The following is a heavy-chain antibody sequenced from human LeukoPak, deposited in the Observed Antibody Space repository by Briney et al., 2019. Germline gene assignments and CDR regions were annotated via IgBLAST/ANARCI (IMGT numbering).Heavy chain of an antibody. CDR3: ARAGYDFWSGYYAENWFDP. CDR2: IYYSGST. CDR1: GGSISSSSYY. J-gene: IGHJ5*02. Sequence: PSETLSLTCTVSGGSISSSSYYWGWIRQPPGKGLEWIGSIYYSGSTYYNPSLKSRVTISVDTSKNQFSLKLSSVTAADTAVYYCARAGYDFWSGYYAENWFDPWGQGTLVTVSS. V-gene: IGHV4-39*07. D-gene: IGHD3-3*01.